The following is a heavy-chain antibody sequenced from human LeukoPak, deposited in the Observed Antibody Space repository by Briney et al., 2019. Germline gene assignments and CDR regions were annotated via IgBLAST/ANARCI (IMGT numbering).Heavy chain of an antibody. CDR3: ARGLLKSFSSGWYAY. CDR1: GYTFTGYY. D-gene: IGHD6-19*01. Sequence: GASVKVSCKASGYTFTGYYMHWVRQAPGQGLEWMGWINPNSGGTNYAQKFQGRVTMTRDTSISTAYMELSRLRSDDTAVYYCARGLLKSFSSGWYAYWGQGTLVTVSS. CDR2: INPNSGGT. J-gene: IGHJ4*02. V-gene: IGHV1-2*02.